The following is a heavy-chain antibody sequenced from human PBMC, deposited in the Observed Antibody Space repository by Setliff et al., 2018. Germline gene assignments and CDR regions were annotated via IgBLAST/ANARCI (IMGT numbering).Heavy chain of an antibody. CDR1: GFTFSSYS. J-gene: IGHJ4*02. CDR3: ARDRETYYYGSGSHPVDY. Sequence: PGGSLRLSCAASGFTFSSYSMNWVRQAPGKGLEWVSSISSSSYIYYADSVKGRFTISRDNAKNSLYLQMNSLRAEDTAVYYCARDRETYYYGSGSHPVDYWGQGTLVTVSS. D-gene: IGHD3-10*01. V-gene: IGHV3-21*01. CDR2: ISSSSYI.